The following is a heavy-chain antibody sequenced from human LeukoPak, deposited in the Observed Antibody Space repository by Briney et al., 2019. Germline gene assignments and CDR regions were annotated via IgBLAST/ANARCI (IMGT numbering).Heavy chain of an antibody. CDR1: GFTFDDYA. Sequence: GGSLRLSCAASGFTFDDYAMHWVRQAPGKGLEWVSGINWNSGSIGYADSVKGRFTISRDNAKKSLYLQMNSLRAEDTAVYYCARSRWELNYFDYWGQGTLVTVSS. D-gene: IGHD1-26*01. CDR3: ARSRWELNYFDY. CDR2: INWNSGSI. J-gene: IGHJ4*02. V-gene: IGHV3-9*01.